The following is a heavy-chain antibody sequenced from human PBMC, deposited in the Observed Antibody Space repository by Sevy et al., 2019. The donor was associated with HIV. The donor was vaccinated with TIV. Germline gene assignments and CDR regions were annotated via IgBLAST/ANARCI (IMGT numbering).Heavy chain of an antibody. CDR3: ARGQWLVHDY. Sequence: SETLSLTCTVSGGSISSSSYYWGWIRQPPGKGLEWIGSIYYSGSTYYNPSLKSRVTISVDTSKNQFSLKLSSVTAADTAAYYCARGQWLVHDYWGQGTLVTVSS. V-gene: IGHV4-39*01. CDR1: GGSISSSSYY. J-gene: IGHJ4*02. CDR2: IYYSGST. D-gene: IGHD6-19*01.